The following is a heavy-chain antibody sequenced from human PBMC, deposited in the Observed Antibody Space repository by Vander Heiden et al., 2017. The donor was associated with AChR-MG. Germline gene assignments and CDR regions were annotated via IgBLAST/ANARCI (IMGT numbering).Heavy chain of an antibody. CDR3: ARDPIVGATKFDY. V-gene: IGHV3-21*02. Sequence: EVQLVESGGGMVKPGGSLTLSCEASGFAFSNYSMNGVRQAPGRGLEWVSSISRSTSYIYYADSVRGRFTISRDNAKNSLYLQMNSLRAEDTAVYFCARDPIVGATKFDYWGQGTLVTVSS. D-gene: IGHD1-26*01. CDR2: ISRSTSYI. J-gene: IGHJ4*02. CDR1: GFAFSNYS.